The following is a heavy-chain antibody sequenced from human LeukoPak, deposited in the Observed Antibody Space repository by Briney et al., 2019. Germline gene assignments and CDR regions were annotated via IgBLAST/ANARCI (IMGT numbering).Heavy chain of an antibody. V-gene: IGHV3-30*04. CDR2: ISYDGSNK. J-gene: IGHJ4*02. D-gene: IGHD3-10*01. CDR3: AARKVRGVWFYLDY. CDR1: GFTFSSYA. Sequence: PGGSLRLSCEASGFTFSSYAMHWVRQAPGKGREWVAVISYDGSNKYYADSVKGRFTISRDNSKNTLYLQMNSLRAEDTAVYFCAARKVRGVWFYLDYWGQGTLVTVSS.